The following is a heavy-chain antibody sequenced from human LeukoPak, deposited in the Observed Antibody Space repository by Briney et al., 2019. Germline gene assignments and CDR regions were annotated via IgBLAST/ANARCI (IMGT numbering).Heavy chain of an antibody. CDR3: ARDLAGDYDSSGYAAFDI. Sequence: SETLSLTCAVYGGSFSGYYWSWNRQPPGKGLEWIGEINHSGSTNYNPSLKSRVTISVDTSKNQFSLKLSSVTAADTAVYYCARDLAGDYDSSGYAAFDIWGQGTMVTVSS. CDR1: GGSFSGYY. J-gene: IGHJ3*02. V-gene: IGHV4-34*01. D-gene: IGHD3-22*01. CDR2: INHSGST.